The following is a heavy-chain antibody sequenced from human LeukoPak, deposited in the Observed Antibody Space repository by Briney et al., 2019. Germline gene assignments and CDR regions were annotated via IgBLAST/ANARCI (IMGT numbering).Heavy chain of an antibody. J-gene: IGHJ4*02. V-gene: IGHV4-39*01. CDR3: ARLKEGIDY. CDR2: IYYSGNT. D-gene: IGHD3-10*01. Sequence: PSETLSLTCAVSGGSISGSSYFWGWIRQPPGKGLEWIGRIYYSGNTYYHPSLKIRVTISVDTSKDQFSLKLSSVTAADTAVYYCARLKEGIDYWGQGTLVTVSS. CDR1: GGSISGSSYF.